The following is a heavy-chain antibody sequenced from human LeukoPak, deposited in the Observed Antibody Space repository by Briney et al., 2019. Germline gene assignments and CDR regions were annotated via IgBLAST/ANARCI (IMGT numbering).Heavy chain of an antibody. CDR1: GGSISSGSYY. CDR2: IYTSGST. Sequence: SQTLSLTCTVSGGSISSGSYYWSWIRQPAGKGLEWIGRIYTSGSTNYNPSLKSRVTISVDTSKNQFSLKLSSVTAADTAVYYCAREPGYSSGWSSGDYYYYMDVWGKGTTVTISS. J-gene: IGHJ6*03. CDR3: AREPGYSSGWSSGDYYYYMDV. V-gene: IGHV4-61*02. D-gene: IGHD6-19*01.